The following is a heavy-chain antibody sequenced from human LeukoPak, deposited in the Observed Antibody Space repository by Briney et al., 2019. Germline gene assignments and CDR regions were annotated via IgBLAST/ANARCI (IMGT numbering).Heavy chain of an antibody. Sequence: GGSLRLSCAASGFTFGDHYMDWVRQAPGKGLEWVGRTRNKANSYTTEYAASVKGSFTISRDDSKNSLYLQMSSLKTEDTAVYYCARVFGDTLGWDYMDVWGKGTTVTVSS. CDR2: TRNKANSYTT. CDR3: ARVFGDTLGWDYMDV. D-gene: IGHD2-21*02. V-gene: IGHV3-72*01. CDR1: GFTFGDHY. J-gene: IGHJ6*03.